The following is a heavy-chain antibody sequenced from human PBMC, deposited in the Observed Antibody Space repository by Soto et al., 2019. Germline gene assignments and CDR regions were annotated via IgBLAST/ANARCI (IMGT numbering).Heavy chain of an antibody. CDR1: GFIFSEST. CDR2: VSTSGRST. V-gene: IGHV3-64D*06. Sequence: GGSLRLSCSASGFIFSESTIYWVRQVPGKGLEAISAVSTSGRSTYYADSVKDRFTISRDNSKNTLFLQMGSLRPEDTAIYYCVKQAHGLDGVAFDYWGQGTQVT. D-gene: IGHD2-15*01. CDR3: VKQAHGLDGVAFDY. J-gene: IGHJ4*02.